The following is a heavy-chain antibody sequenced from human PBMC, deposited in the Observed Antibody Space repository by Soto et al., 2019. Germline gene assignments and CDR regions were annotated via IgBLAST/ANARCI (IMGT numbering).Heavy chain of an antibody. J-gene: IGHJ4*02. D-gene: IGHD5-12*01. CDR2: ISAYNGNT. V-gene: IGHV1-18*01. CDR3: ARVNRGYSGYDYGTSSGVADY. CDR1: GYTFTSYG. Sequence: ASVKVSCKASGYTFTSYGISWVRQAPGQGLEWMGWISAYNGNTNYAQKLQGRVTMTTDTSTSTAYMELRSLRSDDTAVYYCARVNRGYSGYDYGTSSGVADYWGQGTLVTVSS.